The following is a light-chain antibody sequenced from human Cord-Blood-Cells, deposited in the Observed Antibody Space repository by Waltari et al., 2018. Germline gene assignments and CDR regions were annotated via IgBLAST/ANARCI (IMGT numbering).Light chain of an antibody. J-gene: IGKJ4*01. Sequence: ESVLTQSPGTLSLSTGERATLSCRASQSVSSSYLAWYQHKPGQAPRLLIYCASSRATCIQNRFSGSGSGTDFTLTISRLEPEDFAVYYCQQYGSSPQTFGGGTKVEIK. CDR2: CAS. CDR3: QQYGSSPQT. CDR1: QSVSSSY. V-gene: IGKV3-20*01.